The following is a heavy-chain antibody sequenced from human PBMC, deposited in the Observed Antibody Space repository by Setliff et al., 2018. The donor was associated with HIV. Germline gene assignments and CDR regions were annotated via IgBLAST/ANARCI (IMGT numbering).Heavy chain of an antibody. D-gene: IGHD3-3*01. CDR2: IKSKSDGGTT. Sequence: GGSLRLSCAASGFTFSNAYMNWVRQAPGKGLEWVGRIKSKSDGGTTDYAAPVKGRFTISRDDSENTLYLQMNSLKTEDTAVYYCTTVSTETYNFWSGYYNYFDYWGQGTLVTVSS. CDR3: TTVSTETYNFWSGYYNYFDY. J-gene: IGHJ4*02. V-gene: IGHV3-15*01. CDR1: GFTFSNAY.